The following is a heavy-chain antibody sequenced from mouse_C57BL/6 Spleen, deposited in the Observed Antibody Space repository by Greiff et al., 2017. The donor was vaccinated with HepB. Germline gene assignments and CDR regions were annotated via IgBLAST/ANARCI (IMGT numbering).Heavy chain of an antibody. D-gene: IGHD2-2*01. CDR3: AKGTMVTTGDY. Sequence: VQLQQSGAELVKPGASVKMSCKASGYTFTSYWITWVKQRPGQGLEWIGDIYPGSGSTNYNEKFKSKATLTVDTSSSTAYMQLSSLTSEASAVYYCAKGTMVTTGDYWGQGTTLTVSS. CDR1: GYTFTSYW. V-gene: IGHV1-55*01. CDR2: IYPGSGST. J-gene: IGHJ2*01.